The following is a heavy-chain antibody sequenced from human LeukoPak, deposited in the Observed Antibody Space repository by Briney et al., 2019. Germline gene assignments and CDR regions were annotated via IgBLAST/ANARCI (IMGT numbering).Heavy chain of an antibody. CDR3: AKERIDYVWGSYRLDY. CDR2: ISGGGGST. D-gene: IGHD3-16*02. CDR1: GFTFSSYA. J-gene: IGHJ4*02. V-gene: IGHV3-23*01. Sequence: PGGSLRLSCAASGFTFSSYAMSSVRQAPGKGLEWVSAISGGGGSTYYADSVKGRFTISRDNSKNTLYLQMNSLRAEDTAVYYCAKERIDYVWGSYRLDYWGQGTLVTVSS.